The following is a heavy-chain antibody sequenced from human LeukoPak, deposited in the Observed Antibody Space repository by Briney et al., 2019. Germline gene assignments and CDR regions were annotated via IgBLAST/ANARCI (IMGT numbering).Heavy chain of an antibody. J-gene: IGHJ4*02. CDR3: ARRSDSGSDDGEDYFDY. V-gene: IGHV4-39*01. D-gene: IGHD1-26*01. Sequence: SETLSLSCSVSGASISGITNYWGWIRQPPGKGLEWIGSMYYDGSSYYNPSLKSRVTTSVDTSKNQFSLKLTSVTAADTAVYFCARRSDSGSDDGEDYFDYWGQGTLVTVSS. CDR1: GASISGITNY. CDR2: MYYDGSS.